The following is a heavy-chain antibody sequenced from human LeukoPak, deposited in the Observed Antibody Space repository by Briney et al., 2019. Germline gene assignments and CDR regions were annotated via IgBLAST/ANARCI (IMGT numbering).Heavy chain of an antibody. CDR2: INHSGST. D-gene: IGHD3-10*01. CDR3: ARGRITMVRGTPNFDY. J-gene: IGHJ4*02. CDR1: GGSFSGYY. V-gene: IGHV4-34*01. Sequence: SETLSLTCAVYGGSFSGYYWSWIRQPPGKGLEWIGEINHSGSTNYNPSLKSRVTISVDTSKNQFSLKLSSVTAADTAVYYCARGRITMVRGTPNFDYWGQGTLVTVSS.